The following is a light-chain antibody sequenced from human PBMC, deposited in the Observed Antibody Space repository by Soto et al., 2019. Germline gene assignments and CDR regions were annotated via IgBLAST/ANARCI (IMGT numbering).Light chain of an antibody. V-gene: IGKV3D-15*02. Sequence: EIVMTQSPATLSVSPGERATLSCRASQSVSSNLAWYQQKPGQAPRLLIYGASTRATGIPARFSGSGSGTEFTLTISSLQSEDVALYYCLQSVKSPWTFGQGTKVDIK. CDR3: LQSVKSPWT. J-gene: IGKJ1*01. CDR2: GAS. CDR1: QSVSSN.